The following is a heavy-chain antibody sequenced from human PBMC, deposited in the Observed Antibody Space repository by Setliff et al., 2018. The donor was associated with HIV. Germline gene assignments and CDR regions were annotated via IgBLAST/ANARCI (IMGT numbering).Heavy chain of an antibody. V-gene: IGHV1-2*02. CDR1: GYTFTGYH. J-gene: IGHJ4*02. CDR2: INPNSGGT. Sequence: GASVKVSCKTSGYTFTGYHMHWVRQAPGQGLEWMGWINPNSGGTIYAQKFQDRVTMTRDTSSSTAYMELSRLRSDDTAVYYCATGRDSSGCYFLADYWGRGTLVTVSS. CDR3: ATGRDSSGCYFLADY. D-gene: IGHD3-22*01.